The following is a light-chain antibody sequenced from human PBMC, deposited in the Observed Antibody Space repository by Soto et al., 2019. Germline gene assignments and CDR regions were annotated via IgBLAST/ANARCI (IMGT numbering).Light chain of an antibody. CDR3: QKCKIAPFT. J-gene: IGKJ4*01. CDR1: QDISNF. V-gene: IGKV1-27*01. Sequence: DIQMTQSPSSLSAFVGDTVTITCRASQDISNFLAWYQQKPGKVPKLLIYAASTLQSGVPSRFSGSGSGTDFTLTISSLQPEDVATSYCQKCKIAPFTFGGGTKVEMK. CDR2: AAS.